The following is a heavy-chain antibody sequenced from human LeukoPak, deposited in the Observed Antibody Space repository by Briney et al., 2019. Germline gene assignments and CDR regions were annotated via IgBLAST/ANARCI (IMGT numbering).Heavy chain of an antibody. J-gene: IGHJ4*02. Sequence: GGYLRLSCAASGFTFSTYSMYWVRRAPGKGLEWISYISTSGNTIYDADSVKGRFTISRDNSKNTLYLQMNSLRAEDTAVYYCARSGDIVVVVTAVVIAGTGFDFWGQGTLVTVSS. CDR3: ARSGDIVVVVTAVVIAGTGFDF. D-gene: IGHD2-15*01. CDR2: ISTSGNTI. CDR1: GFTFSTYS. V-gene: IGHV3-48*01.